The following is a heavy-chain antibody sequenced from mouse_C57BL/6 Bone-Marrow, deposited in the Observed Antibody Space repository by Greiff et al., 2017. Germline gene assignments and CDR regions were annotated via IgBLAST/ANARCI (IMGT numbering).Heavy chain of an antibody. V-gene: IGHV1-69*01. Sequence: QVQLQQPGAELVMPGASVKLSCKASGYTFTSYWMHWVKQRPGQGLEWIGEIDPSDSYTNYNQKFKGKSTLTVDKSSSTAYMQLSSLTSEDSAVYYCATPPYYYGSRYFDVWGTGTTVTVSS. CDR1: GYTFTSYW. D-gene: IGHD1-1*01. CDR3: ATPPYYYGSRYFDV. CDR2: IDPSDSYT. J-gene: IGHJ1*03.